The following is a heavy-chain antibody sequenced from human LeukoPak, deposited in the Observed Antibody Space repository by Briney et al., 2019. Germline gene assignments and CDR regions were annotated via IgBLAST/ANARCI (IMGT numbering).Heavy chain of an antibody. J-gene: IGHJ6*02. CDR2: INHSGST. CDR3: ARGRAQLRFLEWLSRGYYYYYGMDV. CDR1: GGSFSGYY. Sequence: PSETLSLTCAVYGGSFSGYYWSWIRQPPGKGLEWIGEINHSGSTNYNPSLKSRVTISVDTSKNQFSLKLSSVTAADTAVYCCARGRAQLRFLEWLSRGYYYYYGMDVWGQGTTVTVSS. D-gene: IGHD3-3*01. V-gene: IGHV4-34*01.